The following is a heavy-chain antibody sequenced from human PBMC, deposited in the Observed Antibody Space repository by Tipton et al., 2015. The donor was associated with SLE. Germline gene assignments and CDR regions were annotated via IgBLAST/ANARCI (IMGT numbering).Heavy chain of an antibody. CDR1: GFTFSSYG. Sequence: SLRLSCAASGFTFSSYGMHWVRQAPGKGLEWVAVIWYDGSNKYYADSVKGRFTISRDNAKNSLYLQMNSLRAEDTAVYYCAREISLLGYCSGGSCYYFDYWGQGTLVTVSS. CDR2: IWYDGSNK. CDR3: AREISLLGYCSGGSCYYFDY. V-gene: IGHV3-33*01. J-gene: IGHJ4*02. D-gene: IGHD2-15*01.